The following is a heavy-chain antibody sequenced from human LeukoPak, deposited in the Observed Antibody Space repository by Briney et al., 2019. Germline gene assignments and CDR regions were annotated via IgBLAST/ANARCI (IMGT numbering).Heavy chain of an antibody. CDR1: GFTFSDYL. V-gene: IGHV3-72*01. J-gene: IGHJ3*02. CDR2: IRRGANSYTT. D-gene: IGHD3-16*01. Sequence: PGGSLRLSWSASGFTFSDYLLDWVRQAPGKGLEWVGRIRRGANSYTTEYAASVKGRFTISRDDSKNSLYLHMNSLKTEDTAVYHCSRDGGEGGNSAFDIWGQGTMVTVSS. CDR3: SRDGGEGGNSAFDI.